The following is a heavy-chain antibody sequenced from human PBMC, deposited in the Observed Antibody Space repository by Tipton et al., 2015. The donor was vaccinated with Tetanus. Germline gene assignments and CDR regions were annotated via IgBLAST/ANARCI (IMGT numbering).Heavy chain of an antibody. V-gene: IGHV3-23*01. CDR1: GFTFTSHV. CDR3: ARADVGLSRILTRILHRLDY. J-gene: IGHJ4*02. CDR2: IGGFGGST. D-gene: IGHD2-15*01. Sequence: SLRLSCAAAGFTFTSHVMTWVRQPPGTGLEWVSGIGGFGGSTYYADSVKGRFTISTDNSKNTVYLQMNSLRAEDTGGYFCARADVGLSRILTRILHRLDYWGQGTLVSVSS.